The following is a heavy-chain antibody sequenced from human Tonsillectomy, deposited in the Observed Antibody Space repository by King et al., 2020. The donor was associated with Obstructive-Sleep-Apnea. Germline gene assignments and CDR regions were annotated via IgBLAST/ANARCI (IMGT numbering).Heavy chain of an antibody. Sequence: VQLVESGGGVVQPGRSLRLSCAASGFTFSSYAMHWVRQAPGKGLEWVAVTSYDGSNEYYADSVKGRLTIPRDNSKNTLYLQMTSLSVEDTAGYFGARGRHDIVVLPAAIDYWGQGTLVTVSS. J-gene: IGHJ4*02. D-gene: IGHD2-2*01. CDR2: TSYDGSNE. CDR3: ARGRHDIVVLPAAIDY. V-gene: IGHV3-30-3*01. CDR1: GFTFSSYA.